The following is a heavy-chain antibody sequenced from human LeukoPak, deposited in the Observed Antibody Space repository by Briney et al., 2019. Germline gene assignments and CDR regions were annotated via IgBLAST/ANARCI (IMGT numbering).Heavy chain of an antibody. CDR2: IYYSGST. CDR1: GGSISSYY. CDR3: ARGWGSLDWFDP. D-gene: IGHD1-1*01. Sequence: SETLSLTCTVSGGSISSYYWSRIRQPPGKGLEWIGYIYYSGSTNYNPSLKSRVTISVDTSKKQFSLKLSSVTAAGTAVYYCARGWGSLDWFDPWGQGTLVTVSS. J-gene: IGHJ5*02. V-gene: IGHV4-59*01.